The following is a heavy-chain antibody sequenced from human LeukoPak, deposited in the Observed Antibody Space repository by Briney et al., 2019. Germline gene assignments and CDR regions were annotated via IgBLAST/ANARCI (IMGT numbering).Heavy chain of an antibody. CDR3: ARASYYDN. CDR2: INSDGSIT. J-gene: IGHJ4*02. D-gene: IGHD3-22*01. CDR1: GFTISNYW. Sequence: PGGSLRLSCAASGFTISNYWMHWVRQAPGKGLVWVSRINSDGSITTYADSVKGRFTISRDSAKNTLYLRMNSLRAEDTAVYYCARASYYDNWGQGTLVTVSS. V-gene: IGHV3-74*01.